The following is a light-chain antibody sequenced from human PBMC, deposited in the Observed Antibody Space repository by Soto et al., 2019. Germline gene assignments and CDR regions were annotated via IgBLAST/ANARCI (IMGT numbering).Light chain of an antibody. CDR2: SAS. CDR3: QQSYTAPFS. V-gene: IGKV1-39*01. Sequence: QMTQSPSSLSASVGDRVSITCRASQSIGTSLNWYQQKPGKAPKLLIYSASTLQGGGPSRFSGSGSGTDFTLTISSLQPEDFSTYYCQQSYTAPFSVGRGTKVDFK. CDR1: QSIGTS. J-gene: IGKJ3*01.